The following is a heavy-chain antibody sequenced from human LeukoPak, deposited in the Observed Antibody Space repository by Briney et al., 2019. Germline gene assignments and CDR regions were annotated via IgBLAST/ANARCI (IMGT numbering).Heavy chain of an antibody. CDR1: GGSISSSSYC. CDR2: IYYSGST. D-gene: IGHD3-3*02. CDR3: ARISSPGYYYYMDV. J-gene: IGHJ6*03. V-gene: IGHV4-39*07. Sequence: SETLSLTCTFSGGSISSSSYCWGWVRQPPGKGLEWIGSIYYSGSTYYNPSLKSRVTISVDTSKNQFSLKLSSVTAADTAVYYCARISSPGYYYYMDVWGKGTTVTVSS.